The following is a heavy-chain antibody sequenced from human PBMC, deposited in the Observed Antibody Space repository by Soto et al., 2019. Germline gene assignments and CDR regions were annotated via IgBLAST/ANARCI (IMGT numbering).Heavy chain of an antibody. J-gene: IGHJ4*02. CDR2: ISSDGSKK. V-gene: IGHV3-30*03. CDR1: GFTFSNNG. CDR3: AMALYGGSSRVDY. D-gene: IGHD2-15*01. Sequence: QVQLVESGGGVVQPGRSLRLSCVASGFTFSNNGIHWVRQAPGKGLEWVAVISSDGSKKYYADSVKGRFTISRDNSKNTLYLQMNSLRAEDTAVYYCAMALYGGSSRVDYWGQGTLVTVSS.